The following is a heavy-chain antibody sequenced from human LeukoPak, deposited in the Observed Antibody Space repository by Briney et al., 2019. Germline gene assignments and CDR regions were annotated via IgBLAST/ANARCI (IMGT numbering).Heavy chain of an antibody. Sequence: SETLSLTCAVYGGSFSGYYWGWIRQTPGKGLEWIGEINHGGSTNYNPSLKSRVTMSVDTSKNQFSLNLAFVTAADTAVYYCARASDNDDYSLDYFYYMDVWGEGTTVTVSS. D-gene: IGHD4-17*01. CDR3: ARASDNDDYSLDYFYYMDV. CDR1: GGSFSGYY. V-gene: IGHV4-34*01. J-gene: IGHJ6*03. CDR2: INHGGST.